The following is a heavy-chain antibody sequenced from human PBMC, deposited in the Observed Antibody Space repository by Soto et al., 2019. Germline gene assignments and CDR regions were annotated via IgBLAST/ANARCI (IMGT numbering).Heavy chain of an antibody. D-gene: IGHD4-17*01. V-gene: IGHV1-2*04. CDR1: GYTFTGYY. CDR2: INPNSGGT. J-gene: IGHJ6*04. CDR3: ARATPHADYGDARGVMDV. Sequence: ASVKVSCKASGYTFTGYYMHWVRQAPGQGLEWMGWINPNSGGTNYAQKFQGWVTMTRDTSISTAYMELSRLRSDDTAVYYCARATPHADYGDARGVMDVWGKGTTVTVSS.